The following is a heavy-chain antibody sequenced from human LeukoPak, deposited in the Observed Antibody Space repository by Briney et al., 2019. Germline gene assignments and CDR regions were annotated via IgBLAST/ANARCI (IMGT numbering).Heavy chain of an antibody. V-gene: IGHV1-18*01. CDR1: GGTFSSYA. J-gene: IGHJ3*02. CDR2: ISAYNGNT. D-gene: IGHD3-9*01. Sequence: ASVKVSCKASGGTFSSYAISWVRQAPGQGLEWMGWISAYNGNTNYAQKLQGRVTMTTDTSTSTAYMELRSLRSDDTAVYYCARVDTSGALDIWGQGTMVTVSS. CDR3: ARVDTSGALDI.